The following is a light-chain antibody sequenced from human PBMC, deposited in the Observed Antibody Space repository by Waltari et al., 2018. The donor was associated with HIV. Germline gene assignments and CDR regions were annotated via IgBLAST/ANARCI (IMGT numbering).Light chain of an antibody. CDR1: QSIDSW. J-gene: IGKJ5*01. V-gene: IGKV1-5*03. CDR2: KAS. Sequence: DIQMTQSPSTLSASVGDRVTITCRASQSIDSWLAWYQQKPGKAPKLLIYKASSLESGVPSRFSGSGSGTEFTLTISSLQPDDFATYYFQKYDTYSITFGQGTRLEIK. CDR3: QKYDTYSIT.